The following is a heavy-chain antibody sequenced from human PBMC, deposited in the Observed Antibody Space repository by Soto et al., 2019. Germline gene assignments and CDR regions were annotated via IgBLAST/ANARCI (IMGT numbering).Heavy chain of an antibody. Sequence: GGSLRLSCSASGFTFSSYAMHWVRQAPGKGLEYVSAISSNGGSTYYADSVKGRFTISRDNSKNTLYLQMSSLRAEDTAVYYCVKDQDIVATIGNYWGQGTLVTAPQ. CDR2: ISSNGGST. CDR3: VKDQDIVATIGNY. CDR1: GFTFSSYA. J-gene: IGHJ4*02. D-gene: IGHD5-12*01. V-gene: IGHV3-64D*06.